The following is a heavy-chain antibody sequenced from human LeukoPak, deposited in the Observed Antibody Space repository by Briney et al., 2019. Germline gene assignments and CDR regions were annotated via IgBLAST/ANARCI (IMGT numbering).Heavy chain of an antibody. Sequence: NSSETLSLTCTVTGASVNSDSYYWSWIRQPPGQGLEWIGYIFNSGTTYYIPSLRSRVIISLDTSKNQFSLKLSSVTAADTAVYYCARVGDYALKDWGQGTLVTVSS. V-gene: IGHV4-61*01. CDR2: IFNSGTT. CDR1: GASVNSDSYY. J-gene: IGHJ4*02. CDR3: ARVGDYALKD. D-gene: IGHD3-16*01.